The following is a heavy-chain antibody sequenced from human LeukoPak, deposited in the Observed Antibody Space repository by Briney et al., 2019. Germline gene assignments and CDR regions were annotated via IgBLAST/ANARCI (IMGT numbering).Heavy chain of an antibody. CDR2: IFYSGDS. D-gene: IGHD4-11*01. J-gene: IGHJ4*02. V-gene: IGHV4-39*01. CDR1: GGSISSSNHY. CDR3: ASGTSVPTFFGD. Sequence: SETLSLTCTASGGSISSSNHYWGWIRQPPGTGLEWIGSIFYSGDSYYNPSLKSRVTISVDTSKNQLSLKLSSVTAADTGVYYCASGTSVPTFFGDWGQGTLVTVSS.